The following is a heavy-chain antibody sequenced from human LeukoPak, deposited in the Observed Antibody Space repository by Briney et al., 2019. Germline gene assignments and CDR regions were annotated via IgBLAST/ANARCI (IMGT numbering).Heavy chain of an antibody. CDR2: ISSGSSTI. V-gene: IGHV3-48*04. J-gene: IGHJ4*02. Sequence: GGSLRLSCAASGFTFSSYSMNWVRQAPGKGLEWISYISSGSSTIYYADSVKGRFTISRDNAKNTLYLQMNSLRAEDTAVYYCARELGYGSLDYWGQGTQVTVSS. CDR1: GFTFSSYS. CDR3: ARELGYGSLDY. D-gene: IGHD4-17*01.